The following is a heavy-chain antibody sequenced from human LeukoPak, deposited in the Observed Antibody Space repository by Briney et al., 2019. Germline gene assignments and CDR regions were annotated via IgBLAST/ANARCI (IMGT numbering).Heavy chain of an antibody. CDR2: IYYSGST. CDR1: GGSISSSSYY. CDR3: ARLVAAREYFDY. J-gene: IGHJ4*02. D-gene: IGHD6-6*01. V-gene: IGHV4-39*01. Sequence: SETLSLTCTVSGGSISSSSYYWGWIRQPPGKGLEWIGSIYYSGSTYYNPSLKSRVTISVDTSKNQFSLKLSSVTAADTAVYYCARLVAAREYFDYWGQGTLVTVSS.